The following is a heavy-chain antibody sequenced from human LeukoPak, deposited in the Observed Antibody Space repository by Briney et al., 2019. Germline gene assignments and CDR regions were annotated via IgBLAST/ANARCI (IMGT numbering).Heavy chain of an antibody. J-gene: IGHJ5*02. CDR2: IYSGGST. CDR1: GFTVSSNY. Sequence: GGSLRLSCAASGFTVSSNYMSWVRQAPGKGLEWVSVIYSGGSTYYADSVKGRFTISRDNSKNTLYLQMNSLRAEDTAVYYCARENGDSSGWYVPWGQGTLVTVSS. V-gene: IGHV3-53*01. D-gene: IGHD4-17*01. CDR3: ARENGDSSGWYVP.